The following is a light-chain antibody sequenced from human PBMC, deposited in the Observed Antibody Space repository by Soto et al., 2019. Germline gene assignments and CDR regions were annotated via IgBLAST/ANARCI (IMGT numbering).Light chain of an antibody. CDR3: SSYTSTMTNV. J-gene: IGLJ1*01. CDR1: SNDVGRYNY. Sequence: QSVLTQPPSASGSPGQSVTVSCTGTSNDVGRYNYVSWYQQHPGKVPKLIIYEVTKRPSGVPNRFSGSKSGNTASLTVSGLQAEDEADYLCSSYTSTMTNVFGSGTKVTVL. CDR2: EVT. V-gene: IGLV2-8*01.